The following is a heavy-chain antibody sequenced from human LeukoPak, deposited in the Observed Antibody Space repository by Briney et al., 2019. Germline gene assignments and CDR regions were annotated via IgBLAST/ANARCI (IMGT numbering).Heavy chain of an antibody. V-gene: IGHV4-59*08. CDR1: GGSFSGYY. CDR2: IYYSGST. D-gene: IGHD3-22*01. CDR3: ARHAPYYYDSSGYYYDSGYYGMDA. J-gene: IGHJ6*02. Sequence: PSETLSLTCAVYGGSFSGYYWSWIRQPPGKGLEWIGYIYYSGSTNYNPSLKGRVTISVDTSKNQFSLKLSSVTAADTAVYYCARHAPYYYDSSGYYYDSGYYGMDAWGQGTTVTVSS.